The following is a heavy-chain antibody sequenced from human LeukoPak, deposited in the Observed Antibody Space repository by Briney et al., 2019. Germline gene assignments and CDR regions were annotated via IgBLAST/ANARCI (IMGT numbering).Heavy chain of an antibody. CDR1: GFTFSSYA. Sequence: PGGSLRLSCAYSGFTFSSYAMHWVRQAPGKGLEWVAVISYEGNNIYYVDSVKGRFTISRDNSKNTLFLQMNSLRAEDTAVYYCAKVLSEGYLPGYYNPFDSWGRGTLVTVSS. CDR3: AKVLSEGYLPGYYNPFDS. V-gene: IGHV3-30*18. J-gene: IGHJ4*02. D-gene: IGHD3-9*01. CDR2: ISYEGNNI.